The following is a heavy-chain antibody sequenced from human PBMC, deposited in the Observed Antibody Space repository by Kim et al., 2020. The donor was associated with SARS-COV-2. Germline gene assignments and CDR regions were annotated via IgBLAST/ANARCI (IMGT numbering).Heavy chain of an antibody. D-gene: IGHD6-13*01. CDR3: ARGQLAAGIGPALSWFDP. CDR2: INHSGST. J-gene: IGHJ5*02. CDR1: GGSFSGYY. V-gene: IGHV4-34*01. Sequence: SETLSLTCAVYGGSFSGYYWSWIRQPPGKGLEWIGEINHSGSTNYNPSLKSRVTISVDTSKNQFSLKLSSVTAADTAVYYCARGQLAAGIGPALSWFDP.